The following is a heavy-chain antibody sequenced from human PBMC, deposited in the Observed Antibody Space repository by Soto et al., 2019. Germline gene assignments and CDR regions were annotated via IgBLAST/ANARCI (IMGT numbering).Heavy chain of an antibody. CDR3: ARQFYDFWSGQPDGGYYYYGMDV. J-gene: IGHJ6*02. V-gene: IGHV5-51*01. Sequence: GESLKISCKGSGYSFTSYWIGWVRQMPGKGLEWMGIIYPGDSDTRYSPSFQGKVTISADKSISTAYLQWSSLKASDTSMYYCARQFYDFWSGQPDGGYYYYGMDVWGQGTTVTVSS. CDR2: IYPGDSDT. CDR1: GYSFTSYW. D-gene: IGHD3-3*01.